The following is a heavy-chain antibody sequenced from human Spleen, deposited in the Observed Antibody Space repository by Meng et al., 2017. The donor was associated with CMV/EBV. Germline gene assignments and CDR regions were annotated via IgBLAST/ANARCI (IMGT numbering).Heavy chain of an antibody. J-gene: IGHJ4*02. CDR2: IYYNGNT. Sequence: SETLSLTCTVSGVSISSYYWSWIRQPPGKGLEWIGYIYYNGNTNYNPSLKSRVTISLDTSKNQFSLKLRSVTAADTAIYYCARILGAADYWGQGTLVTVSS. CDR3: ARILGAADY. CDR1: GVSISSYY. D-gene: IGHD1-26*01. V-gene: IGHV4-59*01.